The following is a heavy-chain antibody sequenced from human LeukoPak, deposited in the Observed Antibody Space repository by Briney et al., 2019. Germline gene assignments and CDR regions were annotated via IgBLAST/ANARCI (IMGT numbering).Heavy chain of an antibody. D-gene: IGHD4-11*01. CDR1: GFTFSSYS. J-gene: IGHJ5*02. V-gene: IGHV3-48*01. Sequence: PGGSLRLSCAASGFTFSSYSMNWVRQAPGKGLEWVSYISSSSSTIYYADSVKGRFTISRDNAKNSLYLQMNSLRAEDTAVYYCAKTTGGRFDPWGQGTLVTVSS. CDR3: AKTTGGRFDP. CDR2: ISSSSSTI.